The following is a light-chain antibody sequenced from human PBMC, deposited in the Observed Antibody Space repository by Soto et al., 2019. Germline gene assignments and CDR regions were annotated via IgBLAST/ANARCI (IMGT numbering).Light chain of an antibody. J-gene: IGKJ2*01. Sequence: IQMTQSPSSLPASVSDRVTITCRASQSISSRLDWYQQKPGKVPEVLIYDGSGLNTRVPSRCTGSGSGIDFTLTISSLQPEDFATYYCQQLDSFPHTFGQGTKLE. CDR1: QSISSR. CDR2: DGS. V-gene: IGKV1-13*02. CDR3: QQLDSFPHT.